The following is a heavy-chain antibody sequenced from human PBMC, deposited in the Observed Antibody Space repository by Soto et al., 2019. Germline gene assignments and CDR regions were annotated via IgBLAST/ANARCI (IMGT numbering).Heavy chain of an antibody. CDR2: IYHSGST. J-gene: IGHJ6*02. CDR1: GGSISSGGYS. D-gene: IGHD6-13*01. V-gene: IGHV4-30-2*01. CDR3: ASSNIAAAGFYYYGLDV. Sequence: PSETLSLTCAVSGGSISSGGYSWSWIRQPPGKGLEWIGYIYHSGSTYYNPSLKSRVTISVDRSKNQFSLKLSSVTAADTAVYYCASSNIAAAGFYYYGLDVCGRGTTVTVSS.